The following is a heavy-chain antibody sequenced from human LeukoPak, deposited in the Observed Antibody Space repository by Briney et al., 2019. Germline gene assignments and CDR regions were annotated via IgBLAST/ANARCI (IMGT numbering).Heavy chain of an antibody. Sequence: GGSLRLSCEASGFTFDDYGMSWVRQAPGKGLEWVSGIIWNGGSTAYADSAKGRFTISRDNAKNSLYLQMNSLRAEDTALYYCASLPGIAVAGSKFNDYWGQGTLVTVSS. CDR3: ASLPGIAVAGSKFNDY. CDR2: IIWNGGST. V-gene: IGHV3-20*04. D-gene: IGHD6-19*01. CDR1: GFTFDDYG. J-gene: IGHJ4*02.